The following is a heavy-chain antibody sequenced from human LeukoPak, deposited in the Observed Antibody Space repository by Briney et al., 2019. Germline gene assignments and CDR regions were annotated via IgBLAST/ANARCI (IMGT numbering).Heavy chain of an antibody. D-gene: IGHD2-8*01. J-gene: IGHJ4*02. CDR2: IYTTGST. CDR3: ARVTSRLGVCDY. CDR1: GGSISSGSYY. V-gene: IGHV4-61*02. Sequence: SETLSLTCTVSGGSISSGSYYWSWIRQPAGKGLEWIGRIYTTGSTNYNPSLKSRLTISVDTSKNQFSLKLRSVTAADTAVYYCARVTSRLGVCDYWGQGTLVTVSS.